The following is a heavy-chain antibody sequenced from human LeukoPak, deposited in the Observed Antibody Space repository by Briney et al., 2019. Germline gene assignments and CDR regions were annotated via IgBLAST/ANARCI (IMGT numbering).Heavy chain of an antibody. CDR3: AREDAMNNCFDP. CDR2: ISTNSDIR. Sequence: ASVKVSCKASGYTFTNYGISWVRLAPGQGLEWMGWISTNSDIRTYAQTLQGRFTMTTDTATTTAYMELNNLTFDDTAVYYCAREDAMNNCFDPWGQGTPVTVSS. V-gene: IGHV1-18*01. CDR1: GYTFTNYG. J-gene: IGHJ5*02.